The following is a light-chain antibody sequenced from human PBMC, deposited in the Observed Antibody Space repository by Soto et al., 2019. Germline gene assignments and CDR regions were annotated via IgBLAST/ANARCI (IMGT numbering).Light chain of an antibody. CDR3: SSYTSSSTLYV. CDR1: SSDVGGYNY. CDR2: AVS. J-gene: IGLJ1*01. V-gene: IGLV2-14*01. Sequence: QSSLTQPASVSGSPGQSITISCTGTSSDVGGYNYVSWYQQHPGKAPKLMIYAVSNRPSGVSNRFSGSKSGNTASLTISGLQAEDEADYYCSSYTSSSTLYVFGT.